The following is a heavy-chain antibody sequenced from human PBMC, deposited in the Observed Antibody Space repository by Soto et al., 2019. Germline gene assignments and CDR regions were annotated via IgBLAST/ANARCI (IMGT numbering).Heavy chain of an antibody. CDR3: ARIPRYSGYDYREYYYYYMDV. V-gene: IGHV3-66*01. Sequence: GGSLRLSCAASGFTVSSNYMSWVRQAPGKGLEWVSVIYSGGSTYYADSVKGRFTISRDNSKNTLYLQMNSLRAEDTAVYYCARIPRYSGYDYREYYYYYMDVWGKGTTVTVSS. D-gene: IGHD5-12*01. CDR1: GFTVSSNY. CDR2: IYSGGST. J-gene: IGHJ6*03.